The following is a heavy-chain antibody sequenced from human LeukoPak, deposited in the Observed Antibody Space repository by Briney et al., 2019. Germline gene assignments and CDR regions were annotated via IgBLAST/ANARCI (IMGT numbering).Heavy chain of an antibody. D-gene: IGHD4-17*01. J-gene: IGHJ6*02. Sequence: PGGSLRLSCAASGFTFSSYAMHWVRQAPGKGLEWVAVISYDGSNKYYADSVKGRFTISRDNSKNTLYLQMNSLRAEDTAVYYCARVFSHYGIYYYGMDVWGQGTTVTVSS. CDR3: ARVFSHYGIYYYGMDV. CDR1: GFTFSSYA. V-gene: IGHV3-30*04. CDR2: ISYDGSNK.